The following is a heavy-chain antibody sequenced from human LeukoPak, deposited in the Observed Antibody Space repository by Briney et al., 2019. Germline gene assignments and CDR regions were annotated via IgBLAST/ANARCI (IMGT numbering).Heavy chain of an antibody. CDR1: GFTFSSYS. J-gene: IGHJ4*02. V-gene: IGHV3-21*01. CDR3: ARGLGTATKSPVDY. CDR2: VSSSSPYI. D-gene: IGHD5-24*01. Sequence: GGSLRLSCAASGFTFSSYSMNWVRQAPGKGLDWVSSVSSSSPYIYYSDSVKGRFSISRDNAKNSLLLQMNSLRAEDTAVYYCARGLGTATKSPVDYWGQGTLVTVSS.